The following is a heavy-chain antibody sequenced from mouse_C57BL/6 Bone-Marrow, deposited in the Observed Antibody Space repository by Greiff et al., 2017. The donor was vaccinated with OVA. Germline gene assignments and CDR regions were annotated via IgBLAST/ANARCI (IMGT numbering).Heavy chain of an antibody. CDR1: GFNIKNTY. J-gene: IGHJ1*03. CDR3: ARWLLRPWYFDV. V-gene: IGHV14-3*01. Sequence: VHLHQSLAALVRPGASVKLSCTASGFNIKNTYMHWVTQRPSPFLDWIGRIDPANGNTKYSPKFPGQATITSDTSSNTAYLQLSSLTSEDTAIYYCARWLLRPWYFDVWGTGTTVTVSS. CDR2: IDPANGNT. D-gene: IGHD2-3*01.